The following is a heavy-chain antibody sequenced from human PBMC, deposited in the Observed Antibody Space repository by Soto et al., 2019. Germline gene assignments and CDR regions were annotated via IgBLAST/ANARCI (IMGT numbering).Heavy chain of an antibody. D-gene: IGHD3-3*01. CDR3: AKDLRTSWIFGNFDS. Sequence: EVQLVESGGGWVQPGRSLRLSCAASGFTFDDYAMHWVRQAPGKCLEWVSGIAFNSGNTAYADSVKGRFTISRDNAKNSLYLQMNSLRAEDTALYYCAKDLRTSWIFGNFDSWGQGTLVTVSS. V-gene: IGHV3-9*01. CDR2: IAFNSGNT. J-gene: IGHJ4*02. CDR1: GFTFDDYA.